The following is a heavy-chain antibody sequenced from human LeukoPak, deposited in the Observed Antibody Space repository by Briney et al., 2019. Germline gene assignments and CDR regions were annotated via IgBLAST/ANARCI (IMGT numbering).Heavy chain of an antibody. V-gene: IGHV3-23*01. J-gene: IGHJ4*02. CDR2: ISGSGGST. Sequence: GGSLSLSCAASGFTFSSYAMSWVRQAPGKGLEWVSAISGSGGSTYYADSVKGRFTISRDNYKNTPYLQMNILRAEATAVYYCAKDYYDFWSGYSPFDFWGQGTLVTVSS. CDR1: GFTFSSYA. CDR3: AKDYYDFWSGYSPFDF. D-gene: IGHD3-3*01.